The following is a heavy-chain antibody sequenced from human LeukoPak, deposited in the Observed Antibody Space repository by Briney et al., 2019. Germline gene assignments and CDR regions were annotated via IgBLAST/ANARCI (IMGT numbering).Heavy chain of an antibody. D-gene: IGHD6-13*01. J-gene: IGHJ4*02. CDR1: GFTFSNYA. V-gene: IGHV3-23*01. Sequence: GGSLRLSCAASGFTFSNYAMSWVRPAPGKGLEWVSLIGGSSVNIYYADSVKGRFTISRDNSKNTLYLQMNSLRGDDTAVYYCTRGSTSTWYDYWGQGIQVTVSS. CDR2: IGGSSVNI. CDR3: TRGSTSTWYDY.